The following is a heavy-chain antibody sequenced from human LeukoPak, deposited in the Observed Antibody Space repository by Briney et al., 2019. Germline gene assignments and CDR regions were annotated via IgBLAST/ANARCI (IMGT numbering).Heavy chain of an antibody. D-gene: IGHD6-19*01. J-gene: IGHJ3*02. CDR1: GYTFTGYY. V-gene: IGHV1-2*02. Sequence: GASVKVSCKASGYTFTGYYMHWVRQAPGQGLEWMGWINPNSGGTNYAQKFQGRVTMTRDTSISTAYMELSRLRSDDTAVYYCATLIAVAAQAAFDIWGQGTMVTVSS. CDR2: INPNSGGT. CDR3: ATLIAVAAQAAFDI.